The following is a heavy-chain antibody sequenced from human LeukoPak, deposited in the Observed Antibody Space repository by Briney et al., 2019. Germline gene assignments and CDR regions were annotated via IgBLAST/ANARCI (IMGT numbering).Heavy chain of an antibody. CDR3: ARESLVSGTTRGNYYYYGMDV. Sequence: GGSLRLSCAASGFTFSCYWMSWVRQAPGKGLEWVANINQDGSEKNYVDSVKGRFTISRDNAKNSLYLQMTGLGAEDTAVYFCARESLVSGTTRGNYYYYGMDVWGRGTTVTVSS. CDR2: INQDGSEK. CDR1: GFTFSCYW. D-gene: IGHD1-7*01. J-gene: IGHJ6*02. V-gene: IGHV3-7*01.